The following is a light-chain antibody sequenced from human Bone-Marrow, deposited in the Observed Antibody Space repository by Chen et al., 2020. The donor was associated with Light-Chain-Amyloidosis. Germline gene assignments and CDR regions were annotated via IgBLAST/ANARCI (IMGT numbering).Light chain of an antibody. V-gene: IGLV2-23*01. J-gene: IGLJ1*01. CDR1: SSNVGDYTF. CDR2: EGI. Sequence: QSALTHPASVSGSPGQSITIPCTGTSSNVGDYTFVSWYQQHPGKAPKLILYEGIQRPSGVSSRFSGSMSGNTAALTISGLQTEDEADYFCYTYAGSATFVFGSATTVTVL. CDR3: YTYAGSATFV.